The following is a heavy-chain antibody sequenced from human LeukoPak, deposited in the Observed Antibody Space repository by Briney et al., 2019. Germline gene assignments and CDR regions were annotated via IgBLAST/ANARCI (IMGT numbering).Heavy chain of an antibody. D-gene: IGHD6-19*01. V-gene: IGHV3-21*01. J-gene: IGHJ4*02. Sequence: PGGSLRLSCAASGFTFSSYSMNWVRQAPGKGLEWVSSISSSSSYIYYADSVKGRFTISRDNAKNSLYLQMNSLRAEDTAVYYSARATLAVAGDHPIDYWGQGTLVTVSS. CDR1: GFTFSSYS. CDR3: ARATLAVAGDHPIDY. CDR2: ISSSSSYI.